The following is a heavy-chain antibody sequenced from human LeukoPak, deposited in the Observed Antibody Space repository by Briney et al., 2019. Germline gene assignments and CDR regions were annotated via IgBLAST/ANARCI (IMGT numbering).Heavy chain of an antibody. J-gene: IGHJ4*02. D-gene: IGHD6-6*01. CDR3: ARDVGARLPGY. CDR2: IYYSGST. Sequence: SETLSLTCTVSGGSISSNSYYWGWIRQPPGKGLEWIGSIYYSGSTYYNPSLKSRVTISVDKSKNQLSLRLTSVTAADTAVYYCARDVGARLPGYWGQGTLVTVSS. V-gene: IGHV4-39*07. CDR1: GGSISSNSYY.